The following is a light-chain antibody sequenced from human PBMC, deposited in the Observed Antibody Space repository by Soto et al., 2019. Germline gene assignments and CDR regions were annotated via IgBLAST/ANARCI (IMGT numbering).Light chain of an antibody. CDR3: QQSYSTPLG. CDR2: AAS. Sequence: DIQMTQSPSPLSASVGDRVTITCRASQSISTYLNWYQQKPGKAPKLLIYAASSLQSGVPSRFSGSGSGTDFTLTISNLQPEDFATYYCQQSYSTPLGFGQGNKVEIK. CDR1: QSISTY. J-gene: IGKJ1*01. V-gene: IGKV1-39*01.